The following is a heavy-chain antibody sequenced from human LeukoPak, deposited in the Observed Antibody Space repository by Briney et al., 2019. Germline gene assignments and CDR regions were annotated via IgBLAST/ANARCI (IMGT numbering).Heavy chain of an antibody. CDR2: IYYSGST. J-gene: IGHJ4*02. CDR1: GGSISSSSYY. D-gene: IGHD5-18*01. V-gene: IGHV4-39*01. Sequence: SETLSLTCTVSGGSISSSSYYWGWIRQPPGKGLEWIGSIYYSGSTYYNPSLKSRVTISVDTSKNQFSLKLGSVTAADTAVYYCARQPRGYSYGPIDYWGQGTLVTVSS. CDR3: ARQPRGYSYGPIDY.